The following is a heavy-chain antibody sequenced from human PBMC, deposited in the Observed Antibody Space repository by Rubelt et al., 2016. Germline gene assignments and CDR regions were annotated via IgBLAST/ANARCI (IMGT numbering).Heavy chain of an antibody. Sequence: GMHWVRQAPGKGLEWVAVISYDGSNKYYADSVKGRFTISRDNSKNTLYLQMNSLRAEDTAVYYCASDPPSPRYDAFDIWGQGTMVTVSS. CDR3: ASDPPSPRYDAFDI. CDR2: ISYDGSNK. V-gene: IGHV3-30*19. J-gene: IGHJ3*02.